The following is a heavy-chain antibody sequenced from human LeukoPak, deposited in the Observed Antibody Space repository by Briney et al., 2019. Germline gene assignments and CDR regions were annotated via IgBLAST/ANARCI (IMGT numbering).Heavy chain of an antibody. CDR3: ARYLAAPYDAFDI. V-gene: IGHV1-2*02. Sequence: ASVKVSCKASGYTFTGYYMHWVRQAHGQGLEWMGWINSNSGGVHYAQNFQGRVTMTRDTSISTAYMDLTRLRYDDTAVYFCARYLAAPYDAFDIWGQGTMVTVSS. J-gene: IGHJ3*02. D-gene: IGHD2-15*01. CDR2: INSNSGGV. CDR1: GYTFTGYY.